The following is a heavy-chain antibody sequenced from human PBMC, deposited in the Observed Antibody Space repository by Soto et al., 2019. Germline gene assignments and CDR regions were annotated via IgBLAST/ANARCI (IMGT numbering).Heavy chain of an antibody. CDR2: IIPIFGTA. Sequence: QVQLVQSGAEVKKPGSSVKVSCKASGGTFSSYAISWVRQAPGQGLEWMGGIIPIFGTANYAQKFQGRVTITSDESTSTAYMELSSLRSEDTAVYYCARGIAYSSSWYFLFDYWGQGTLVTVSS. CDR3: ARGIAYSSSWYFLFDY. D-gene: IGHD6-13*01. J-gene: IGHJ4*02. V-gene: IGHV1-69*01. CDR1: GGTFSSYA.